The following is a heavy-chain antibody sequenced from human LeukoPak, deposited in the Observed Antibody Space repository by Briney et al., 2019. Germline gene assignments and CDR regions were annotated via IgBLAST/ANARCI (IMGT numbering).Heavy chain of an antibody. CDR1: GLTFSNYA. Sequence: GRSLRLSCAVAGLTFSNYAMHCARQAAGRGLGWVAVLAHDGGDRYFADCVKGRFTISRDNSKNTLYLQMSSLRAEDTALYYCARGTPAVAGIDYWGQGTLVTVSS. V-gene: IGHV3-30*04. CDR3: ARGTPAVAGIDY. CDR2: LAHDGGDR. J-gene: IGHJ4*02. D-gene: IGHD6-19*01.